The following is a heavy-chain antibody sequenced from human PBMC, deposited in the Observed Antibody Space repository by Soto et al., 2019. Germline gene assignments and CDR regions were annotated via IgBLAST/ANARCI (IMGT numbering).Heavy chain of an antibody. Sequence: EVQLLDSGGGLVQPGGSLRLSCAASGFTFSGYALTWVRQAPGKGLEWVSAISGGGDATFYADSVKGRFTISRDNSKNTLYLQMNTLRAEDPAVYYCASKVSGSTGRPDLWYFDLWGRGTLVTVSS. CDR1: GFTFSGYA. J-gene: IGHJ2*01. CDR3: ASKVSGSTGRPDLWYFDL. V-gene: IGHV3-23*01. CDR2: ISGGGDAT. D-gene: IGHD3-10*01.